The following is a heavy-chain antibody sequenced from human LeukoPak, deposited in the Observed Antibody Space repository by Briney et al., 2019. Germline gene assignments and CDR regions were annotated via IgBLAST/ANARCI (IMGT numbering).Heavy chain of an antibody. CDR1: GFTFSSYA. D-gene: IGHD1-26*01. V-gene: IGHV3-23*01. J-gene: IGHJ3*02. CDR3: AKDYRGSGTYREAFNI. CDR2: VGGSGVST. Sequence: PGGSLRLSCAASGFTFSSYAMSWVRQAPGRGLEWVSAVGGSGVSTYYADSVKGRFTISRDNSKDTLYLQMNSLRAEDPAVYYCAKDYRGSGTYREAFNIWGQGTVVTVSS.